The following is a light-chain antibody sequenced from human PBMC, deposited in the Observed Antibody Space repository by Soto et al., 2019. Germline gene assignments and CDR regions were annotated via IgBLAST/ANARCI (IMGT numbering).Light chain of an antibody. CDR3: LQTHSTPFS. Sequence: DIQMTQSPSSLSASVGDSVIITCRASQIIGSSLSWFQQRPGKAPELLIYAVSNFQSGVPSRFSGSGSGTDFALSISGLQPDDFATYYCLQTHSTPFSFGQGTKLEIK. J-gene: IGKJ2*01. V-gene: IGKV1-39*01. CDR2: AVS. CDR1: QIIGSS.